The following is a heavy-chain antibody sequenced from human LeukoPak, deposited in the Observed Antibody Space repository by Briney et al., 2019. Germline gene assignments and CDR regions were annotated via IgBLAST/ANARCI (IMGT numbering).Heavy chain of an antibody. CDR2: IRYDGSNK. V-gene: IGHV3-30*02. J-gene: IGHJ4*02. CDR3: ARDREGPGTPYDSSGYGFDY. CDR1: GFTLSSYG. D-gene: IGHD3-22*01. Sequence: GGSLRLSCAASGFTLSSYGMHWVRQAPGKGLEWVAFIRYDGSNKYYPDSVKGRFTISRDNSKSTLYLEMNSLRAEDTAVYYCARDREGPGTPYDSSGYGFDYWGQGTLVTVSS.